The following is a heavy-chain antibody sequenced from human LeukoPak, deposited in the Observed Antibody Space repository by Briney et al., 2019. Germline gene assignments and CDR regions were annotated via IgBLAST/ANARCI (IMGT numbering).Heavy chain of an antibody. V-gene: IGHV3-30-3*01. CDR1: GFTFSSYA. CDR2: ISYDGSNK. D-gene: IGHD3-22*01. Sequence: GGSLRLSCAASGFTFSSYAMHWVRQAPGKGLEWVAVISYDGSNKYYADSVKGRFTISRDNSKNTLYLQMNSLRAEDTAVYYCARSHYYDSSGYPPDYWGQGTLVTVSS. CDR3: ARSHYYDSSGYPPDY. J-gene: IGHJ4*02.